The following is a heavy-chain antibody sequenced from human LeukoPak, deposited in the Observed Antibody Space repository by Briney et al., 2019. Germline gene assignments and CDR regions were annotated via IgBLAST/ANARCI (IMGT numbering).Heavy chain of an antibody. J-gene: IGHJ4*02. D-gene: IGHD3-22*01. CDR1: GFTVSSNY. CDR3: ARGGDDSKGYPFDY. V-gene: IGHV3-66*01. CDR2: IYSGGST. Sequence: GGSLRLSCAASGFTVSSNYMSWVRQAPGKGLEWVSVIYSGGSTYYADSVKGRFSISRDNSKNTLYLRMNSLRAEDTAVYYCARGGDDSKGYPFDYWGQGNPVTVSS.